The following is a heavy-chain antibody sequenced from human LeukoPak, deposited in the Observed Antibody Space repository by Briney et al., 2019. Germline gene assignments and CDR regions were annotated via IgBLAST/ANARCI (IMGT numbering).Heavy chain of an antibody. J-gene: IGHJ4*02. D-gene: IGHD1-7*01. V-gene: IGHV3-30-3*01. Sequence: GGSLRLSCAASGFTFSSYAMSWVRQAPGKGLEWVAVISKDGSDKYYPGSVRGRFTISRDNSKNTIYLQMDSLRAEDTAIYYCARDYWWNYDYWGQGTLVTVSS. CDR3: ARDYWWNYDY. CDR1: GFTFSSYA. CDR2: ISKDGSDK.